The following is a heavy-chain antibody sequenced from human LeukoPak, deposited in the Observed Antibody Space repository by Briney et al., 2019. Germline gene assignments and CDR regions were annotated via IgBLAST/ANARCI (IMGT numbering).Heavy chain of an antibody. D-gene: IGHD6-13*01. CDR2: IIPIFGTA. CDR1: GGTFSSYA. V-gene: IGHV1-69*06. J-gene: IGHJ5*02. Sequence: GASVKVSCKASGGTFSSYAISWVRQAPGQGLEWMGGIIPIFGTANYAQKFQSRVTITADKSTSTAYMELSSLRSEDTAVYYCARDSPTAAAAAYNWFDPWGQGTLVTVSS. CDR3: ARDSPTAAAAAYNWFDP.